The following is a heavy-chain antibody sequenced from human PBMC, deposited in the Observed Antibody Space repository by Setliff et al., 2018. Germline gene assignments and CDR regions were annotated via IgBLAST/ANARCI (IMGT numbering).Heavy chain of an antibody. CDR3: TTRYHNPGDGYMAVFDF. Sequence: LGESLKISCTASGFTFNKHWMTWVRQAPGKGLEWVANIKQDGSEEYYVDSVRGRFTISRDNAHNSLYLQMNNLRVEDTAVYYCTTRYHNPGDGYMAVFDFWGQGSLVTVSS. CDR1: GFTFNKHW. CDR2: IKQDGSEE. J-gene: IGHJ4*02. D-gene: IGHD2-21*01. V-gene: IGHV3-7*03.